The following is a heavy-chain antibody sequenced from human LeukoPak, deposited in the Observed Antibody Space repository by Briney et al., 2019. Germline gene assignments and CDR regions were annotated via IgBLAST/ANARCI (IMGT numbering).Heavy chain of an antibody. Sequence: VISYDGSNKYYADSVKGRFTISRDNSKNTLYLQMNSLRAEDTAVYYCARGSDFWSGYCFDYWGQGTLVTVSS. CDR3: ARGSDFWSGYCFDY. CDR2: ISYDGSNK. D-gene: IGHD3-3*01. V-gene: IGHV3-30-3*01. J-gene: IGHJ4*02.